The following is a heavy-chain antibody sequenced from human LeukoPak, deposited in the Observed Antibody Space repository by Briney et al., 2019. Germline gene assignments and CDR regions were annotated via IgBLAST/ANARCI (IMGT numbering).Heavy chain of an antibody. CDR2: IHTSGNT. Sequence: SETLSLTCTVSGGSISSGHYHWSWIRQPAGKGLEWIGRIHTSGNTYYNPSLKSRVTISVDTSKNQFSLKLSSVTAADTAVYYCARHSRGIVVVPAAIWFDPWGQGTLVTVSS. CDR1: GGSISSGHYH. J-gene: IGHJ5*02. D-gene: IGHD2-2*01. CDR3: ARHSRGIVVVPAAIWFDP. V-gene: IGHV4-61*02.